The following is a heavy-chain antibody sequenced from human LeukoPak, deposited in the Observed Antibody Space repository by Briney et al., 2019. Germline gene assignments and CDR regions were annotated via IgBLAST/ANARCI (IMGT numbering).Heavy chain of an antibody. J-gene: IGHJ4*02. CDR3: AKHSHDGSAPYYEVQFDS. V-gene: IGHV1-18*01. CDR1: GYTFTSYG. D-gene: IGHD3-22*01. Sequence: GASVKVSCKASGYTFTSYGISWVRQAPGQGLEWMGWISAYNGNTNYAQKLQGRVTMTTDTSTSTAYMELRSLRSDDTAVYYCAKHSHDGSAPYYEVQFDSWGQGTLVTVSS. CDR2: ISAYNGNT.